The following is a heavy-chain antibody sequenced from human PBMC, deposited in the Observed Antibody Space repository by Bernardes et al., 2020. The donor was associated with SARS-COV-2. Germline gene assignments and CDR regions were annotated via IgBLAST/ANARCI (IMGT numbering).Heavy chain of an antibody. D-gene: IGHD4-4*01. Sequence: ASVKVSCKASGYTFTGYYMHWVRQAPGQGLEWMGWINPNSGGTNYAQKFQGRVTMTRDTSISTAYMELSRLRSDDTAVYYCATVTTTTWGHYYYYGMDVWGQGTTVTVSS. J-gene: IGHJ6*02. CDR3: ATVTTTTWGHYYYYGMDV. CDR1: GYTFTGYY. CDR2: INPNSGGT. V-gene: IGHV1-2*02.